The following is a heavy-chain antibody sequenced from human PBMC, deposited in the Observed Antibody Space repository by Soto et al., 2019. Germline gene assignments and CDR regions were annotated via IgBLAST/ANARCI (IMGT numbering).Heavy chain of an antibody. D-gene: IGHD1-1*01. CDR1: GFTFTDHY. Sequence: EVQLVESGGGLVQPGGSLRLSCAASGFTFTDHYMTWVRQAPGKGLEWVATVKGDGRDKYYVDSVKGRFIISRDNAKNSVYLQMSYLRVEDTAVYYCATRTSGWGQGTLVTVSS. V-gene: IGHV3-7*05. CDR3: ATRTSG. J-gene: IGHJ4*02. CDR2: VKGDGRDK.